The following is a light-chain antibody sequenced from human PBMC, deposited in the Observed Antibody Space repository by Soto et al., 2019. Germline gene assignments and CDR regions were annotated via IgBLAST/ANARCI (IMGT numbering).Light chain of an antibody. CDR1: QSVRSS. V-gene: IGKV3-11*01. CDR3: QQANSFPLT. Sequence: EIVLTQSPATLSLFPGERATLSCRASQSVRSSLDWYQQKPGQAPRLLVYDASNRATGVPARFSASGSGADFTLTIGSLEPEDFATYYCQQANSFPLTFGGGTKVEIK. CDR2: DAS. J-gene: IGKJ4*01.